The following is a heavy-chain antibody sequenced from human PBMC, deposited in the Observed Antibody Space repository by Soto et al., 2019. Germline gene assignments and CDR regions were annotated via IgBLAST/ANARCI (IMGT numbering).Heavy chain of an antibody. J-gene: IGHJ4*02. CDR1: GGSVRSGSYY. Sequence: PLETLSLTCPFSGGSVRSGSYYWSWIRQPPGKGLEWIGYIYYSGSTNYNPSLKSRVTISVDTSKNQFSLKLSSVTAADTAVYYCARRRGTEYYDFWSGYYAYFDYWGQGTLVTVS. CDR3: ARRRGTEYYDFWSGYYAYFDY. CDR2: IYYSGST. V-gene: IGHV4-61*01. D-gene: IGHD3-3*01.